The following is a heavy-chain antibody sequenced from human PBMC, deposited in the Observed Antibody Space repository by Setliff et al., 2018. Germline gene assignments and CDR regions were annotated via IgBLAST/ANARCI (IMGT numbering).Heavy chain of an antibody. D-gene: IGHD4-17*01. CDR1: GFIFRSYA. Sequence: GGSLRLSCAASGFIFRSYAMHWVRQAPGKGLEYVSAISSNGGSTYYANSVKGRFTISRDNSKNTLYLQMGSLRVEDMAVYYCARARRYGDYGLQSVDYWGQGTLVTVSS. J-gene: IGHJ4*02. V-gene: IGHV3-64*01. CDR3: ARARRYGDYGLQSVDY. CDR2: ISSNGGST.